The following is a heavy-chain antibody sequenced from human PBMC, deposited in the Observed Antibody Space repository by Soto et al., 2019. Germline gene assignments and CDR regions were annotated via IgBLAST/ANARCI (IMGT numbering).Heavy chain of an antibody. CDR1: GGTFSSYA. V-gene: IGHV1-69*12. D-gene: IGHD3-22*01. J-gene: IGHJ4*02. Sequence: QVQLVQSGAEVKKPGSSVKVSCKASGGTFSSYAISWVRQAPGQGLEWMGGIIPIFGTADYAQKFQGRVTITADESTNTGNMELSSLRCDDTAVYYCARHYDSSGYYYRGLDYWGQGTRVTVSS. CDR3: ARHYDSSGYYYRGLDY. CDR2: IIPIFGTA.